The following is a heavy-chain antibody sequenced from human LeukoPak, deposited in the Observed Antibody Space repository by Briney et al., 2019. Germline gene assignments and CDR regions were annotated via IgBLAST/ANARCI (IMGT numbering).Heavy chain of an antibody. CDR1: GFTISTYW. V-gene: IGHV3-7*04. CDR3: ARAVAAADSY. D-gene: IGHD6-13*01. Sequence: QSGGSLRLSCTASGFTISTYWMSWVRQAPGKGLEWVANINQDGSKKYYVDSVKGRFTISRDNVKNSVYLQMNSLGAEDTAVYSCARAVAAADSYWGRGTLVTVSS. CDR2: INQDGSKK. J-gene: IGHJ4*02.